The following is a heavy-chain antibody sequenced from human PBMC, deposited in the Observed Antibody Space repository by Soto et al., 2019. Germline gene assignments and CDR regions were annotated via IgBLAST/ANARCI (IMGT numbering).Heavy chain of an antibody. J-gene: IGHJ6*02. V-gene: IGHV1-2*02. CDR1: GYTFTGYY. CDR3: AMEVVPADTNYYYYYGMDV. CDR2: INPNSGGT. D-gene: IGHD2-2*01. Sequence: ASVKVSCKASGYTFTGYYMHWVRQAPGQGLEWMGWINPNSGGTNYAQKFQGRVTMTRDTSISTAYMELSRLRSDDTAVYYCAMEVVPADTNYYYYYGMDVWGQLTTVTVSS.